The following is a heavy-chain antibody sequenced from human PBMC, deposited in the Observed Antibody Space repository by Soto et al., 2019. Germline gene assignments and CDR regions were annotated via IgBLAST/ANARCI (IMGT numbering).Heavy chain of an antibody. Sequence: QVQLQESGPGLVKPSQTLSLTCTVSGGSISSGGYYWSWIRQHPGKGLEWIGYIYYSGSTYYNPSLQGRVTLSVDPSKNQFPLKLASVTAADTAVCYCARDLGGGYFDYWGQGTLVTVSS. V-gene: IGHV4-31*03. J-gene: IGHJ4*02. D-gene: IGHD3-16*01. CDR2: IYYSGST. CDR1: GGSISSGGYY. CDR3: ARDLGGGYFDY.